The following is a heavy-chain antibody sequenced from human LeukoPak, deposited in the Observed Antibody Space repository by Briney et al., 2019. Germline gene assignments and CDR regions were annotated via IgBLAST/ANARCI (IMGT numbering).Heavy chain of an antibody. J-gene: IGHJ4*02. CDR2: IYTSGST. Sequence: SETLSLTCTVSGGSISPYYWSWIRQPPGKGLEWIGRIYTSGSTNYNPSLKSRVTISVDTSKNQFSLKLSSVTAADTAVYYCARAPYNPGSIPIGYWGQGTLVTVSS. V-gene: IGHV4-4*08. CDR1: GGSISPYY. D-gene: IGHD3-10*01. CDR3: ARAPYNPGSIPIGY.